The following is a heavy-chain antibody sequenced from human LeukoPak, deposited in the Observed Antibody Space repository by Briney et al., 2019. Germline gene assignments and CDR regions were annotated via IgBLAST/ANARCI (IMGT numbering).Heavy chain of an antibody. V-gene: IGHV4-59*08. CDR3: ASSMDTAMDYYYYYGMDV. Sequence: PSETLSLTCTVSGGSISSYYWSWIRQPPGKGLEWIGYIYYGGSTNYNPSLKSRVTISVDTSKNQFSLKLSSVTAADTAVYYCASSMDTAMDYYYYYGMDVWGQGTTVTVSS. CDR1: GGSISSYY. D-gene: IGHD5-18*01. J-gene: IGHJ6*02. CDR2: IYYGGST.